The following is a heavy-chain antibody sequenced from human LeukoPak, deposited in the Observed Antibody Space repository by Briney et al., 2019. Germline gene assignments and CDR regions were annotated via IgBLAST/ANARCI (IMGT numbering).Heavy chain of an antibody. CDR1: GYTFTNYG. CDR2: ISTYNGNI. Sequence: ASVRVSCKASGYTFTNYGLTWVRQAPGQGLEWMGWISTYNGNINYAQKFQGRVTMTTDTSTSTAYMELRSLRSDDTAVYYCARDKSEHSGNFDAFDIWGQGTMVTVSS. J-gene: IGHJ3*02. CDR3: ARDKSEHSGNFDAFDI. V-gene: IGHV1-18*01. D-gene: IGHD1-26*01.